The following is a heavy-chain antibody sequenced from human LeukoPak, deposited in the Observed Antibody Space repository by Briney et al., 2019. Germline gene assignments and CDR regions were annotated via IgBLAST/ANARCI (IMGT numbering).Heavy chain of an antibody. V-gene: IGHV4-34*01. Sequence: SETLSLTCAVYGGSFSGYYWSWIRQPPGKGLEWIGEINHSGSTNYNPSLKSRVTISVDTCKNQFSLKLSSVTAADTAVYYCARGHYYDSSGYYSYYYYYYMDVWGKGTTVTVSS. D-gene: IGHD3-22*01. CDR1: GGSFSGYY. CDR2: INHSGST. CDR3: ARGHYYDSSGYYSYYYYYYMDV. J-gene: IGHJ6*03.